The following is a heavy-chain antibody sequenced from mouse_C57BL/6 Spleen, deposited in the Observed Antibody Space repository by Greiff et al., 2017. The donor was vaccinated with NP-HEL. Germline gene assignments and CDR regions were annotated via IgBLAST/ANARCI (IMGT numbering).Heavy chain of an antibody. J-gene: IGHJ2*01. CDR3: ARENYYYGSSPFDY. CDR2: ISYDGSN. CDR1: GYSITSGYY. Sequence: EVKLQESGPGLVKPSQSLSLTCSVTGYSITSGYYWNWIRQFPGNKLEWMGYISYDGSNNYNPSLKNRISITRDTSKNQFFLKLNSVTTEDTATYYCARENYYYGSSPFDYWGQGTTLTVSS. V-gene: IGHV3-6*01. D-gene: IGHD1-1*01.